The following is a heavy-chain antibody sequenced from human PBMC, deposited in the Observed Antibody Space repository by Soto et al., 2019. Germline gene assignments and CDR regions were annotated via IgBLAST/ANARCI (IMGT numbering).Heavy chain of an antibody. CDR1: GFTFSNYY. V-gene: IGHV3-74*01. D-gene: IGHD1-20*01. CDR2: ISGDGSNT. Sequence: EVQLVESGGGLVQPGGSLRLSCAASGFTFSNYYMHWVRQAPGEGLVWVSRISGDGSNTNYADSVKGRFIISRDNAKNTLYLQMNSLRAEDTAVYYCARTYVSATTGFDPWGQGTLVTVSS. CDR3: ARTYVSATTGFDP. J-gene: IGHJ5*02.